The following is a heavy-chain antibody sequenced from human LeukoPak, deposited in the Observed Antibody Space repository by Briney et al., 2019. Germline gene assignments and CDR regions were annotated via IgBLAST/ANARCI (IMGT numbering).Heavy chain of an antibody. CDR3: ARELGGYSKPYYYYGMDV. CDR1: GGTFSSYA. CDR2: IIPIFGTA. J-gene: IGHJ6*02. D-gene: IGHD3-22*01. V-gene: IGHV1-69*13. Sequence: SVKVSCKASGGTFSSYAISWVRQAPGQGLEWMGGIIPIFGTANYAQKFQGRVTIAADESTSTAYMELSSLRSEDTAVYYCARELGGYSKPYYYYGMDVWGQGTTVTVSS.